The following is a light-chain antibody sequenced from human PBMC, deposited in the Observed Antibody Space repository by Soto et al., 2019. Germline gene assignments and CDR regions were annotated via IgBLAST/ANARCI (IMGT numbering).Light chain of an antibody. J-gene: IGKJ1*01. CDR1: QSVSNNY. V-gene: IGKV3-20*01. CDR3: HQYGTSPWT. Sequence: EIVLTQSPGTLSFSPGERAALSCRASQSVSNNYLAWYQHKPGQAPRLLIYGASSRATGIPDRFSGSGSGTDFTLTISRLEPEDFAVYYCHQYGTSPWTFGQGTKVDNK. CDR2: GAS.